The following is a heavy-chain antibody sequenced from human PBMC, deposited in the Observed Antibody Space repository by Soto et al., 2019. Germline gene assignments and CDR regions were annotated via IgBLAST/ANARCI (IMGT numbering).Heavy chain of an antibody. V-gene: IGHV1-18*01. Sequence: ASVKVSCKASGYTFTSYGISWVRQAPGQGLEWMGWISAYNGNTNYAQKLQGRVTMTTDTSTSTAYMELRSLRSDDTAVYYCARVVGGDPPFVYYYYMDVWGKGTTVTVSS. CDR2: ISAYNGNT. J-gene: IGHJ6*03. D-gene: IGHD4-17*01. CDR1: GYTFTSYG. CDR3: ARVVGGDPPFVYYYYMDV.